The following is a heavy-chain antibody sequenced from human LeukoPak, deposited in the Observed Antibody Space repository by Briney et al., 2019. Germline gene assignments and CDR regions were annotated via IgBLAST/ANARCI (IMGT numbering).Heavy chain of an antibody. J-gene: IGHJ4*02. CDR3: ANAASYSVDY. CDR2: MYFSGST. V-gene: IGHV4-39*01. Sequence: SETLSLTCTVSGGSVSSSFYYWGWIRQPPGKGLEWIGSMYFSGSTHYNPSLKSRVTISVDTPKNQFSLKLTSVTAADTAVYYCANAASYSVDYWGQGTLVTVSS. D-gene: IGHD1-26*01. CDR1: GGSVSSSFYY.